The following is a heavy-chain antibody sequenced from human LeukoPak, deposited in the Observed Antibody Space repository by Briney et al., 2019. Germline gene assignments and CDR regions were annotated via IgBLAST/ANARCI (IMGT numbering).Heavy chain of an antibody. CDR1: GGSFSGYY. Sequence: SETLSLTCAVYGGSFSGYYWSWIRQPPGKGLEWIGEINHSGGTNYNPSLKSRVTISVDTSKNQFSLKLSSVTAADTAVYYCARNPAHFDYWGQGTLVTVSS. J-gene: IGHJ4*02. CDR3: ARNPAHFDY. CDR2: INHSGGT. V-gene: IGHV4-34*01.